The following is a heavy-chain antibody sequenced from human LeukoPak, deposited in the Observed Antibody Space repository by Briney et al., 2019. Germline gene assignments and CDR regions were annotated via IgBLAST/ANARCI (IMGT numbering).Heavy chain of an antibody. V-gene: IGHV3-30*18. CDR2: ISYDGSDK. J-gene: IGHJ4*02. Sequence: GSLRLSCAASGFTFGSYDMHWVRQAPGKGLEWVAVISYDGSDKYYADSVKGRFTISRDNSKNTLSLQMNSLRAEDTAVYYCAKDIYYYDSSGYFDYWGQGTLVTVSS. D-gene: IGHD3-22*01. CDR1: GFTFGSYD. CDR3: AKDIYYYDSSGYFDY.